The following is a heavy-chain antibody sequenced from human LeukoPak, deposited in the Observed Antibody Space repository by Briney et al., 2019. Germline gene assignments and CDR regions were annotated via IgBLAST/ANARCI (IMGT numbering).Heavy chain of an antibody. V-gene: IGHV1-2*04. J-gene: IGHJ6*02. CDR1: GYTFTGYY. CDR3: ARQGTHSSGYPLSYYYYYGMDV. Sequence: ASVKVSCKASGYTFTGYYMHWVRQAPGQGLEWMGWINPNSGGTNYAQKFQGWVTMTRDTSISTAYMELSRLRSDDTAVYYCARQGTHSSGYPLSYYYYYGMDVWGQGTTVTVSS. D-gene: IGHD3-22*01. CDR2: INPNSGGT.